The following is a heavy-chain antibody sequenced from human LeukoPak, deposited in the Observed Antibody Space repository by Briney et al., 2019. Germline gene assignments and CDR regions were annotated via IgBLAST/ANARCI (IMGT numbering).Heavy chain of an antibody. V-gene: IGHV1-8*01. J-gene: IGHJ4*02. CDR3: ARGHRHRPGVREPTMNFDY. CDR1: GYTFTSYD. CDR2: MNPNSGNT. D-gene: IGHD3-10*01. Sequence: GASVKVSCKASGYTFTSYDINWVRQATGQGLEWMGWMNPNSGNTGYAQKFQGRVTMTRNTSISTAYMELSSLRSEDTAVYYCARGHRHRPGVREPTMNFDYWGQGTLVTVSS.